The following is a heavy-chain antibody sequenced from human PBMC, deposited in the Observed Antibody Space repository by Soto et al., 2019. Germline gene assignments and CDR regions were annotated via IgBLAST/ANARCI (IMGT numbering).Heavy chain of an antibody. V-gene: IGHV4-4*02. Sequence: SETLSLTCAVSGGSFSSNNWCTWVRQPPGQGLEWIGEIYRTGSTNYNPSLKSRVTISLDKSENQFSLKVTSLTAADTAVYYCASRDPGTSVDYWGQGTLVTVSS. CDR1: GGSFSSNNW. D-gene: IGHD1-7*01. CDR3: ASRDPGTSVDY. CDR2: IYRTGST. J-gene: IGHJ4*02.